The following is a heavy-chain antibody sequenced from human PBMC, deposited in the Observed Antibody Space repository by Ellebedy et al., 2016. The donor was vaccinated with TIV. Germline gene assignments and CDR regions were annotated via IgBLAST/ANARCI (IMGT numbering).Heavy chain of an antibody. D-gene: IGHD6-13*01. V-gene: IGHV3-21*01. J-gene: IGHJ6*02. Sequence: GESLKISCAASGFTFSSYSMNWVRQAPGKGLEWVSSISSSSSYIYYADSVKGRFTISRDNAKNSLYLQMNSLRAEDTAVYYCAKTRSSSSKIKVPTFHYYYYYGLDVWGQGTTVTVSS. CDR1: GFTFSSYS. CDR2: ISSSSSYI. CDR3: AKTRSSSSKIKVPTFHYYYYYGLDV.